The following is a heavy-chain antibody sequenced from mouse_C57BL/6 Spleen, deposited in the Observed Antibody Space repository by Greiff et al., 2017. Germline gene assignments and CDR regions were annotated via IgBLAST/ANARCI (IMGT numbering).Heavy chain of an antibody. D-gene: IGHD1-1*01. Sequence: VQRVESGAELVKPGASVKISCKASGYAFSSYWMNWVKQRPGTGLEWIGQIYPGDGDTNYNGKFKGKATLTADKSSSTAYMQLSSLTSEDSAVYFCAKEGATVAFDYWGQGTTLTVSS. V-gene: IGHV1-80*01. CDR3: AKEGATVAFDY. J-gene: IGHJ2*01. CDR2: IYPGDGDT. CDR1: GYAFSSYW.